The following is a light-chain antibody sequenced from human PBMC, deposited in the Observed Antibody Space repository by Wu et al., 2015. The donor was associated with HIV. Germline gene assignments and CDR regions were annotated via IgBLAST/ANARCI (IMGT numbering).Light chain of an antibody. CDR1: ESVSRS. J-gene: IGKJ4*01. V-gene: IGKV3-11*01. CDR3: QQRSNWPPLT. CDR2: DAS. Sequence: EVVMTQSPATLSVSPGERVTLSCRASESVSRSVVWYQQKPGQAPRLLIYDASNRATGIPARFSGSGSGTDFTLTISSLEPEDFAVYYCQQRSNWPPLTFGGGTKVEIK.